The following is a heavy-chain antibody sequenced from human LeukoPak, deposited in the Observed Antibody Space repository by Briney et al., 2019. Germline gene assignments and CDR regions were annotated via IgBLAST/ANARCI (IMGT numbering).Heavy chain of an antibody. Sequence: GGSLRLSCAVSGFTVSSNYMSWARQAPGKGPEWVSVIYSDCSTYYADSVKGRFTISRDTSKNTLYLQMNSLRTEDTAVYYCARDLAAGGTYPHYWGQGTLVSVSS. J-gene: IGHJ4*02. CDR2: IYSDCST. D-gene: IGHD6-13*01. CDR1: GFTVSSNY. CDR3: ARDLAAGGTYPHY. V-gene: IGHV3-53*01.